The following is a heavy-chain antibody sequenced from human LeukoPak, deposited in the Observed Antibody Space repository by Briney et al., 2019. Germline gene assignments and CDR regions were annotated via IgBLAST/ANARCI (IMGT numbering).Heavy chain of an antibody. Sequence: GGSLRLSCAASGFSFSGHWMHWARQLPGKGLVWVSRISPTGSTTSYADSVKGRFTVSRDNAKNTLCLQVNNLRAEDTAVYYCARGPSSSWSGLDFWGQGTLLTVSS. CDR2: ISPTGSTT. CDR1: GFSFSGHW. CDR3: ARGPSSSWSGLDF. J-gene: IGHJ4*02. D-gene: IGHD6-13*01. V-gene: IGHV3-74*01.